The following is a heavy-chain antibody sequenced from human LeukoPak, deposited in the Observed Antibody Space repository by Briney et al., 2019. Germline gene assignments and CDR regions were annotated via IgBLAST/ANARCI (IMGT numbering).Heavy chain of an antibody. V-gene: IGHV3-30*03. CDR3: ARGKGPFDY. CDR1: GFTFDAFG. CDR2: ISFHGSDK. Sequence: PGRSLRLSCTTSGFTFDAFGMHWVRQAPGKGPEWLTVISFHGSDKYYADSVKGRFTVSRDNSKNTLYLQMNSLRAEDTAVYYCARGKGPFDYWGQGTLVTVSS. J-gene: IGHJ4*02.